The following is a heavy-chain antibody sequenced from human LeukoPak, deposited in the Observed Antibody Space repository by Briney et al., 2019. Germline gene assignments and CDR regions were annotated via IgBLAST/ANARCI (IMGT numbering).Heavy chain of an antibody. CDR2: IYYSGST. Sequence: SETLSLTCTVSGGSISSYYWSWIRQPPGKGLEWIGYIYYSGSTNYSPSLKSRVTISVDTSKNQFSLKLSSVTAADTAVYYCARENIDDAFDIWGQGTMVTVSS. CDR3: ARENIDDAFDI. CDR1: GGSISSYY. J-gene: IGHJ3*02. D-gene: IGHD2/OR15-2a*01. V-gene: IGHV4-59*01.